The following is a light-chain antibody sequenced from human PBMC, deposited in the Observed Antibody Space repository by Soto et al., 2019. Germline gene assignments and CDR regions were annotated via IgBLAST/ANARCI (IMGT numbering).Light chain of an antibody. J-gene: IGKJ5*01. CDR3: QQYGSSPIT. V-gene: IGKV3-20*01. CDR2: GAS. Sequence: EIVLTQSPGTLSLSPGERATLSCRASQSVSSSYLAWYQQKTGQAPRLLIYGASSKATGIPDRFSGSGSGTDFTLTFSRLEPEDFAVYYCQQYGSSPITFGQGTRLEIK. CDR1: QSVSSSY.